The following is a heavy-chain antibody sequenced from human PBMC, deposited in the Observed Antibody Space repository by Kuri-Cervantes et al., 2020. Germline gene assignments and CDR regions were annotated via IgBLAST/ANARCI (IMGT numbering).Heavy chain of an antibody. CDR2: VNPNSGNT. V-gene: IGHV1-8*01. D-gene: IGHD6-19*01. Sequence: ASVKVSCKASGYTFTSYDINWVRQATGQGLEWMGWVNPNSGNTGYAQKFQGRVTMTRNTSISTAYMELSSLRSEDTAVYYCARGQWRAVSDFDYWGQGTLVTDSS. CDR3: ARGQWRAVSDFDY. CDR1: GYTFTSYD. J-gene: IGHJ4*02.